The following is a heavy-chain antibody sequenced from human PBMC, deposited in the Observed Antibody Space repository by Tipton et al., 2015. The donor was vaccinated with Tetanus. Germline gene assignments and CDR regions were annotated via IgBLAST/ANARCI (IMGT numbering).Heavy chain of an antibody. CDR1: GGSFNKV. CDR3: ATVGLVTASVKY. Sequence: TLSLTCDVSGGSFNKVRQPPGKGLVWIGHIYQGVNSFINPPLRSRVITSLDTSKRQVSLRLSSVTAADTAVYYCATVGLVTASVKYWGQGTLVTVSS. D-gene: IGHD2-21*02. J-gene: IGHJ4*01. CDR2: IYQGVNS. V-gene: IGHV4-30-2*01.